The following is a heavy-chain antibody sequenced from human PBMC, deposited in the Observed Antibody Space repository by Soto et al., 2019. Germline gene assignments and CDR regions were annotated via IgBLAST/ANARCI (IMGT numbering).Heavy chain of an antibody. CDR1: GGDISTYY. Sequence: SETLSLTCTVSGGDISTYYWTWIRQPAGKGLEWIGRIYSSGSTKYNPSLKSRVTMSLDTSKNQFSLRLSSVTAADTAVYYCARGQRFSDWFDPWGQGTLGTVS. V-gene: IGHV4-4*07. CDR3: ARGQRFSDWFDP. CDR2: IYSSGST. J-gene: IGHJ5*02. D-gene: IGHD3-3*01.